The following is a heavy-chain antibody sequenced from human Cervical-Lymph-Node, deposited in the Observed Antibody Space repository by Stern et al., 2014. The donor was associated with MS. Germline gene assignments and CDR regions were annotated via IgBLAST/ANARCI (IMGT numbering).Heavy chain of an antibody. Sequence: QLKLQESGPGLVKPSQTLSLTCTVSGDSISSGSYWSWIRQSAGTGLGLVGRGSGSGSTNYNPSLRSRVTISVETSKNQVSLRLTSVSAADTALYYCARGGYYDSTGSFDYWGQGILVTVSS. CDR2: GSGSGST. V-gene: IGHV4-61*02. D-gene: IGHD3-22*01. J-gene: IGHJ4*02. CDR1: GDSISSGSY. CDR3: ARGGYYDSTGSFDY.